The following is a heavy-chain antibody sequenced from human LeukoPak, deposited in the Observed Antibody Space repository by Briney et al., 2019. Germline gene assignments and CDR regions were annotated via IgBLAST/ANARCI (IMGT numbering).Heavy chain of an antibody. J-gene: IGHJ4*02. Sequence: PSETLSLTCAVYGGSFSGYYWSWIRQPPGKGLEWIGEINHSGSTNYNPSLKSRVTISVDTSKNKFSLKLSSVTAADTAVYYCARALLGLNDYWGQGTLVTVSS. V-gene: IGHV4-34*01. D-gene: IGHD3-10*02. CDR1: GGSFSGYY. CDR2: INHSGST. CDR3: ARALLGLNDY.